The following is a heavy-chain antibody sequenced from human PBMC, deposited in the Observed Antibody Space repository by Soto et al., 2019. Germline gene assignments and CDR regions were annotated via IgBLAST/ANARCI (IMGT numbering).Heavy chain of an antibody. D-gene: IGHD1-7*01. CDR2: ISWNSGSI. CDR1: GFTFDDYA. Sequence: EVQLVESGGGLVQPGRSLRLSCAASGFTFDDYAMHWVRQAPGKGLEWVSGISWNSGSIGYADSVKGRFTISRDNAKNSLYLQMNSLRAEDTALYYCAKDLRGGTGTTGDWGQGTLVTVSS. CDR3: AKDLRGGTGTTGD. J-gene: IGHJ4*02. V-gene: IGHV3-9*01.